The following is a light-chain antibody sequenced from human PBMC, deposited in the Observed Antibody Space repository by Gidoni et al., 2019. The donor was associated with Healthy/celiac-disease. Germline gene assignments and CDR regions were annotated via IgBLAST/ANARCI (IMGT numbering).Light chain of an antibody. J-gene: IGKJ2*01. V-gene: IGKV1-39*01. CDR3: SQSYSFLYT. CDR2: GAT. CDR1: QSISMY. Sequence: DIQMTQSPSSLSASVGDRVTITCRASQSISMYVNWYQQKAGKAPKVLISGATSSQSGVPSRFSGSGSGADFTLTISRLQPEESATYYCSQSYSFLYTFGPGTKLEIK.